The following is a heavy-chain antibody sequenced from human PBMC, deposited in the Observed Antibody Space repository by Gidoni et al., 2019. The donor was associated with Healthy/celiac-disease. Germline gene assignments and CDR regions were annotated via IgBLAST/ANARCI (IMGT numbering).Heavy chain of an antibody. V-gene: IGHV1-69*01. J-gene: IGHJ4*02. CDR1: GGTFSRNA. D-gene: IGHD2-15*01. CDR3: ARVRWSPTQSYYFDY. CDR2: SSPIFGRA. Sequence: QVQLVQSGAEVKKPGSSVKVSCKASGGTFSRNAISWVRQAHGPGLEGMGGSSPIFGRATYAQKFQGRVTITADESTSTAYMELISLRSEDTAVYYCARVRWSPTQSYYFDYWGQGTLVTVSS.